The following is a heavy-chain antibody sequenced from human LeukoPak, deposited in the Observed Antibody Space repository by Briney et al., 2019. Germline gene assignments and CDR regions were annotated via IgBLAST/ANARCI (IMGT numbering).Heavy chain of an antibody. V-gene: IGHV5-51*01. CDR1: GYSFTSYW. CDR3: ARLYCSGSTCYMGVDY. D-gene: IGHD2-15*01. CDR2: TYPGGSDT. J-gene: IGHJ4*02. Sequence: GESLKISCKGSGYSFTSYWIAWVRPMPGKGLEWMGITYPGGSDTRYSPSFQGQVTISVEKSINTAYLQWSSLKASDTAMYYCARLYCSGSTCYMGVDYWGQGTLVTVSS.